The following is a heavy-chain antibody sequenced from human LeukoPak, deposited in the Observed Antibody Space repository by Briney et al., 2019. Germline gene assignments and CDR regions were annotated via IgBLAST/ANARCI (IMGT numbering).Heavy chain of an antibody. D-gene: IGHD3-10*01. CDR1: GGSISSSSYY. CDR2: IYYSGST. Sequence: SETLSLTCTVSGGSISSSSYYWGWIRQPPGKGLEWIGSIYYSGSTYYNPSLKSRVTISVDTSKNEFSLNLTSVTAADTAVYYCATDGMVRGPDAWFDSWGQGTLVIVSS. V-gene: IGHV4-39*07. CDR3: ATDGMVRGPDAWFDS. J-gene: IGHJ5*01.